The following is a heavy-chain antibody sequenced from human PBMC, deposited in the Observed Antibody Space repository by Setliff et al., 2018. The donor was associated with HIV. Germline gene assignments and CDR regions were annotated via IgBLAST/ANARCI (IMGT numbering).Heavy chain of an antibody. CDR1: GASITSGSYY. CDR3: ARDDSGYYYDY. D-gene: IGHD3-22*01. CDR2: IYSRGPT. V-gene: IGHV4-61*09. Sequence: SETLSLTCNVSGASITSGSYYWSWIRRPAGKGLEWIGHIYSRGPTNYNPSLRSRVIISVDTSKNQLSLSLSSETAADTAVYYCARDDSGYYYDYWGQGKLVTVSS. J-gene: IGHJ4*02.